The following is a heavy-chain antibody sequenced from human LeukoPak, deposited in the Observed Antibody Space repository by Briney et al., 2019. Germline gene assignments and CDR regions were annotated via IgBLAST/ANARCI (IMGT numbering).Heavy chain of an antibody. V-gene: IGHV3-48*03. CDR3: AREIVSAVAGNFDY. J-gene: IGHJ4*02. D-gene: IGHD6-19*01. CDR2: ISNSDGTR. Sequence: PGGSLRLSCAASGFTFSSYEMNWIRQAPGKGLEWVSYISNSDGTRTYADSVKGRFTISRDNAKNSLYLEMNSLRAEDTAVYYCAREIVSAVAGNFDYRGQGTLVTVSS. CDR1: GFTFSSYE.